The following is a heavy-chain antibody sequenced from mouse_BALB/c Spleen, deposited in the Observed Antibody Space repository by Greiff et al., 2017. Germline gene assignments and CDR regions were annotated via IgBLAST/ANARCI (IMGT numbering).Heavy chain of an antibody. D-gene: IGHD2-3*01. J-gene: IGHJ2*01. Sequence: EVKLMESGGGLVKPGGSLKLSCAASGFTFSSYAMSWVRQTPEKRLEWVASISSGGSTYYPDSVKGRFTISRDNARNILYLQMSSLRSEDTAMYYCARKHDGYYFFDYWGQGTTLTVSS. V-gene: IGHV5-6-5*01. CDR3: ARKHDGYYFFDY. CDR1: GFTFSSYA. CDR2: ISSGGST.